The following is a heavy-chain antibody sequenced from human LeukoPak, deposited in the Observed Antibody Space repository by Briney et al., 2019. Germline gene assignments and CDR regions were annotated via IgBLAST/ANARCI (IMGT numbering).Heavy chain of an antibody. J-gene: IGHJ4*02. CDR1: GYTFTSYG. CDR3: ARVGAATGGLWFGDVALVKDY. CDR2: ISAYNGNT. D-gene: IGHD3-10*01. Sequence: GASVKVSCKASGYTFTSYGISWVRQAPGQGLEWMGWISAYNGNTNYAQKLQGRVTMTTDTSTSTAYMELRSLRSDDTAVYYCARVGAATGGLWFGDVALVKDYWGQGTLVTVSS. V-gene: IGHV1-18*01.